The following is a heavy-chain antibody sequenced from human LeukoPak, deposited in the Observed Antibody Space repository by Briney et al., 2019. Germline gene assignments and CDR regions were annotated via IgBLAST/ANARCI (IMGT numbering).Heavy chain of an antibody. CDR3: ARDEVGATTEFDS. Sequence: GSLRLSCVASGFTFSSYEMNWVSPAPGEGLEWVSYISPSGSDTKYADSVKGRFSISRDNTMNSVYLQMNNLRAEDTAVYYCARDEVGATTEFDSWGQGTLVTVSS. D-gene: IGHD1-26*01. CDR2: ISPSGSDT. CDR1: GFTFSSYE. J-gene: IGHJ4*02. V-gene: IGHV3-48*03.